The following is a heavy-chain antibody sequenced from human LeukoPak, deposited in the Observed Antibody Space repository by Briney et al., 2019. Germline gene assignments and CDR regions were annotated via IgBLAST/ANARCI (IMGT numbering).Heavy chain of an antibody. V-gene: IGHV4-34*01. D-gene: IGHD2-2*01. CDR1: GGSFSGYY. CDR2: INHSGST. Sequence: SETLSLTCAVYGGSFSGYYWSWIRQPPGEGLEWIGEINHSGSTNYNPSLKSRVTISVDTSKNQFSLKLSSVTAADTAVYYCARVRWVVPAARGAFDIWGQGTMVTVSS. CDR3: ARVRWVVPAARGAFDI. J-gene: IGHJ3*02.